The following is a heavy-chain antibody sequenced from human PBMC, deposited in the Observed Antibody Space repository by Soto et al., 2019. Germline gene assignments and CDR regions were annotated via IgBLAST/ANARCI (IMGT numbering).Heavy chain of an antibody. CDR1: GYMFTSAG. J-gene: IGHJ6*02. Sequence: ASVKVSCKTSGYMFTSAGISWVRQAPGQGLEWMGRISAYNGNTDYAQKFRGRVTLTTDTSTRTAYMELRSLRSDDTAVYYCASDSLCGAAPRWRGRDVWGPGTTGNASS. V-gene: IGHV1-18*01. D-gene: IGHD2-21*01. CDR3: ASDSLCGAAPRWRGRDV. CDR2: ISAYNGNT.